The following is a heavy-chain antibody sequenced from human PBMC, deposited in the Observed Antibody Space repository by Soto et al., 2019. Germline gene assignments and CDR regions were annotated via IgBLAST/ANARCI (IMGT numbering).Heavy chain of an antibody. CDR2: IWYDGSNK. D-gene: IGHD1-1*01. V-gene: IGHV3-33*01. Sequence: PGGSLRLSCAASGFTFSSYGMHWVRQAPGKGLEWVAVIWYDGSNKYYADSVKGRFTISRDNSKNTLYLQMNSLRAEDTAVYYCARDGPNWNDAEDYFDYWGQGSLVTVSS. CDR3: ARDGPNWNDAEDYFDY. J-gene: IGHJ4*02. CDR1: GFTFSSYG.